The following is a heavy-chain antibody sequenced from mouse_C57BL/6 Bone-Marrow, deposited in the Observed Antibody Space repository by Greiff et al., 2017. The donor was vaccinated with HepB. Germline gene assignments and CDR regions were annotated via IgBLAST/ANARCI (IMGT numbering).Heavy chain of an antibody. Sequence: EVQLQESGAELVRPGASVKLSCTASGFNIKDDYMHWVKQRPEQGLEWIGWIDPENGDTEYASKFQGKATITADTSSNTAYLQLSSLTSEDTAVDYCTCTTVYYFDYWGQGTTLTVSS. J-gene: IGHJ2*01. D-gene: IGHD1-1*01. CDR1: GFNIKDDY. CDR3: TCTTVYYFDY. CDR2: IDPENGDT. V-gene: IGHV14-4*01.